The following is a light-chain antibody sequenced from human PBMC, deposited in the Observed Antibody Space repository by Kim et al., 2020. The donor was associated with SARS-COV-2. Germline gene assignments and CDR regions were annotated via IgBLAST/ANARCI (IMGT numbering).Light chain of an antibody. CDR2: DVS. CDR1: SSDFGGYNC. V-gene: IGLV2-14*03. CDR3: SSYTDSTIYV. Sequence: GQSITISVTGTSSDFGGYNCVSWYQQHPGNAPKLIIFDVSNRPSGVSNRFSGSKSGNTASLTISGLQAEDEADYYCSSYTDSTIYVFGTGTKVTVL. J-gene: IGLJ1*01.